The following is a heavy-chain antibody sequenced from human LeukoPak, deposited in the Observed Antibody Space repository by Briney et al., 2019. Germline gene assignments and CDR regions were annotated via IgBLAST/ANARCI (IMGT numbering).Heavy chain of an antibody. CDR2: INPNSGGT. D-gene: IGHD3-22*01. CDR1: GYTFTGYY. J-gene: IGHJ4*02. V-gene: IGHV1-2*02. Sequence: GASVKVSCKASGYTFTGYYMHWVRQAPGQGLEWMGWINPNSGGTNYAQKFQGRVTMTRDTSISTAYMELSRLRSDDTAVYYCARDRVQRDYDSSGYLVGYWGQGTLVTVSS. CDR3: ARDRVQRDYDSSGYLVGY.